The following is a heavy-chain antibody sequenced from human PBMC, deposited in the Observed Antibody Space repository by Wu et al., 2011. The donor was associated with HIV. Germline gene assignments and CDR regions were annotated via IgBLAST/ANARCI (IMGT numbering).Heavy chain of an antibody. CDR1: GFSPSDHY. V-gene: IGHV1-46*01. Sequence: QVQLVQSGAEVKRPGASVKLSCTASGFSPSDHYMHWVRQVRGQGLEWMGIINPTDGSTKYEEKFEDRVTMTRDTAISTAYMDLSRLRSDDTAVYYCVREAPFVAWGQGTLVTVSS. CDR3: VREAPFVA. D-gene: IGHD3-16*01. CDR2: INPTDGST. J-gene: IGHJ5*02.